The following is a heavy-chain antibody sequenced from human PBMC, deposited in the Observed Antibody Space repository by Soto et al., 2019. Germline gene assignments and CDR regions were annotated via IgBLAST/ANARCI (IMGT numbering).Heavy chain of an antibody. Sequence: SETLYLSCAVSGDSISSGYDLGWIRQPPGKGLEWIGNIHHSGTTYYNPSLKSRVTISIDRSKNQFSLKLSSVTAADTAVYYCARAGDTMVRGVIIMNYYGMDVWGQGTTVTVSS. CDR1: GDSISSGYD. J-gene: IGHJ6*02. D-gene: IGHD3-10*01. CDR2: IHHSGTT. CDR3: ARAGDTMVRGVIIMNYYGMDV. V-gene: IGHV4-38-2*01.